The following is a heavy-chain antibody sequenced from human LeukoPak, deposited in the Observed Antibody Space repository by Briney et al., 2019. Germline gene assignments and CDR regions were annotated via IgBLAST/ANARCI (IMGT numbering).Heavy chain of an antibody. Sequence: TPSETLSLTCAVYGGSFSGYYWSWIRQPPGKGLEWIGEINHSGSTNYNPSLKSRVTISVDTSKNQFSLKLSSVTAADTAVYYCARRQYCGSTTCYNETYYFDYWGQGTLVTVSS. D-gene: IGHD2-2*02. CDR2: INHSGST. V-gene: IGHV4-34*01. J-gene: IGHJ4*02. CDR3: ARRQYCGSTTCYNETYYFDY. CDR1: GGSFSGYY.